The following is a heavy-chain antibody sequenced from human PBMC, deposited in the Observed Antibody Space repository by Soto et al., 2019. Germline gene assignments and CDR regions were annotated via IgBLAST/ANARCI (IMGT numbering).Heavy chain of an antibody. Sequence: PGGSLRLSCAASGFTFSSYAMSWVRQAPGKGLEWVSLISGSGGGTYYADSVKGRFTISRDNSKNTLYLQMNSLGAEDTAVFYCAKHLSNGSPDYWGQGTLVTVSS. D-gene: IGHD2-15*01. CDR2: ISGSGGGT. CDR1: GFTFSSYA. V-gene: IGHV3-23*01. CDR3: AKHLSNGSPDY. J-gene: IGHJ4*02.